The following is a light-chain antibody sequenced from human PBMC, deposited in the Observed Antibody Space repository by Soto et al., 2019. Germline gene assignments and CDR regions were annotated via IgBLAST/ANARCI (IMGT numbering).Light chain of an antibody. J-gene: IGKJ5*01. V-gene: IGKV1-5*01. CDR1: QRISGR. Sequence: EIQMTQSPSTLSASVGDRVTIPCRASQRISGRLAWYQQKPVKAPKLLLYDASRWQSGVPSRFSGNEYATDFTLPITTLQPEDVGIYYCQQCHATPLTFGQGTRLEIK. CDR2: DAS. CDR3: QQCHATPLT.